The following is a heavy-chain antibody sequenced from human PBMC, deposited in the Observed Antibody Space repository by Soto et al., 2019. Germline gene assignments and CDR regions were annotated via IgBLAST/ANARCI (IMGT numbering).Heavy chain of an antibody. D-gene: IGHD3-22*01. CDR3: AKEQGPTNYDSSGYYPYNWFDP. CDR1: GFTFSSYA. Sequence: GGSLRLSCAASGFTFSSYAMSWVRQAPGKGLEWVSAISGSGGSTYYADSVKGRFTISRDNSKNTLYLQMNSLRAEDTAVYYCAKEQGPTNYDSSGYYPYNWFDPWGQGTLVTVSS. V-gene: IGHV3-23*01. J-gene: IGHJ5*02. CDR2: ISGSGGST.